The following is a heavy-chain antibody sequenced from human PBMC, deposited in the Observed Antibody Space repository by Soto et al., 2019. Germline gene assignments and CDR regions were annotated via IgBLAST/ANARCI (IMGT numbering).Heavy chain of an antibody. CDR3: ATAFEH. V-gene: IGHV3-74*01. J-gene: IGHJ4*02. CDR1: GITFSGFW. Sequence: VPLVESGGGSVQPGGSLRLSCVASGITFSGFWMHWVRQVPGKGLVWVARVDSAGSGTSYADAVKGRFTISRDTAKNTLSLQVESRRVDDTAVYCCATAFEHWGQGIAVTVSS. CDR2: VDSAGSGT.